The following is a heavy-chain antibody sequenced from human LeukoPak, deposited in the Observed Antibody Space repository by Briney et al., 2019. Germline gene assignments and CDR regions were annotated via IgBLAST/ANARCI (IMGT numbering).Heavy chain of an antibody. Sequence: ASVNVSCKASGYTFTSYYMHWVRQAPGQGLEWMGWINPNSGGTNYAQKFQGRVTMTRDTSISTAYMELSRLRSDDTAVYYCARSPILYNWNSRGMSAFDIWGQGTMVTVSS. V-gene: IGHV1-2*02. J-gene: IGHJ3*02. CDR3: ARSPILYNWNSRGMSAFDI. D-gene: IGHD1-7*01. CDR2: INPNSGGT. CDR1: GYTFTSYY.